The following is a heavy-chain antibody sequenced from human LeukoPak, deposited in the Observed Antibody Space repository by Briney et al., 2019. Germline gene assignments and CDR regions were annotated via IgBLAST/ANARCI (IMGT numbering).Heavy chain of an antibody. CDR3: AKDQDEIPAAATPFDY. CDR2: IKQDGSEK. CDR1: GFPFDEYG. D-gene: IGHD2-2*01. Sequence: GGSLRLSCAASGFPFDEYGMSWVRQAPGKGLEWVANIKQDGSEKYYVDSVKGRITISRDNSKNTLYLQMNSLRAEDTAVYYCAKDQDEIPAAATPFDYWGQGTLVTVSS. J-gene: IGHJ4*02. V-gene: IGHV3-7*03.